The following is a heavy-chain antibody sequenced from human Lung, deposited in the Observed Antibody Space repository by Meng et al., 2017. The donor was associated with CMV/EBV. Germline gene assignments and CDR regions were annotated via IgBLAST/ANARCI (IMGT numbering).Heavy chain of an antibody. CDR2: ISYDGSNK. Sequence: SLNIPCPASGFTYSSYAMSWVRQAPGKGLEWVAVISYDGSNKYYADSVKGRFTISRDNSKSMLYLQMNSLRAEDTAVFYCARDWNVVVPAATYYYYAMDVWGQGTTVTVSS. CDR3: ARDWNVVVPAATYYYYAMDV. CDR1: GFTYSSYA. D-gene: IGHD2-2*01. V-gene: IGHV3-30-3*01. J-gene: IGHJ6*02.